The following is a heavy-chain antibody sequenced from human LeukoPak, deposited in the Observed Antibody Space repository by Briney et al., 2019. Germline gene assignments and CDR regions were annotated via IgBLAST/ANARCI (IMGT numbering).Heavy chain of an antibody. CDR3: ARHQLGGYFDY. Sequence: SGGSLRLSCAASGFTVSGSYMTWVRQAPGKGLDWVSFIYSGDGTFYADSVKDRFIISRESSKNTLYLQMNSLRAEDTAVYYCARHQLGGYFDYWGQGTLVTVSS. D-gene: IGHD1-1*01. V-gene: IGHV3-66*04. CDR2: IYSGDGT. J-gene: IGHJ4*02. CDR1: GFTVSGSY.